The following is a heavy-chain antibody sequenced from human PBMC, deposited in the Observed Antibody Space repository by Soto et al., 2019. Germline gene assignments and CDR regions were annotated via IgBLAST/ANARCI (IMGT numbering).Heavy chain of an antibody. V-gene: IGHV4-59*01. D-gene: IGHD2-2*02. Sequence: SETLSLTCTVSGGSISDYYWTWIRQPPGKGLEWIGYIYSSGSTNYNPSLKSRVTMSIDPSKNQFSLNLSSVTAADTAVYYWARARYTWNYGGGGTLVPVSS. J-gene: IGHJ4*02. CDR1: GGSISDYY. CDR3: ARARYTWNY. CDR2: IYSSGST.